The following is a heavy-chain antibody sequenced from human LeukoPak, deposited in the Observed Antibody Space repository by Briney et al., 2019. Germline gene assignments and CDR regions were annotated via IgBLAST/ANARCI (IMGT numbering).Heavy chain of an antibody. CDR2: VNPDGQTT. CDR3: ARPEVGFDC. V-gene: IGHV3-74*01. CDR1: GFIFSDYW. Sequence: GGSLRLSCAASGFIFSDYWMHWVRQVPGQGLVWVARVNPDGQTTSYADFVKGRFSIFRDNAKNTLYLQMHSLGTEDTAVYYCARPEVGFDCWGQGTLVTVSS. D-gene: IGHD1-26*01. J-gene: IGHJ4*02.